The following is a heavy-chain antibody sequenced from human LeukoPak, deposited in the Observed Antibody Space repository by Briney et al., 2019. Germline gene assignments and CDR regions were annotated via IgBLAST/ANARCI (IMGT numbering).Heavy chain of an antibody. V-gene: IGHV1-2*02. J-gene: IGHJ4*02. CDR2: INPKSGGT. Sequence: GASVKVSCKTSGYTFNGYYIHWVRQAPGQGLEWMGWINPKSGGTSYARKFQGRVTLTGDRPITTIYMDLSRLTSDDTAVYYCARGATLTYYYDGSGYYCFDYWGQGTLVTVSS. D-gene: IGHD3-22*01. CDR3: ARGATLTYYYDGSGYYCFDY. CDR1: GYTFNGYY.